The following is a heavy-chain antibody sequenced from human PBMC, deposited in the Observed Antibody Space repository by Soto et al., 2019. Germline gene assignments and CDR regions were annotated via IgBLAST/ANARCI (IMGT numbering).Heavy chain of an antibody. D-gene: IGHD6-19*01. J-gene: IGHJ4*02. CDR3: PRDPQDFLSAFDY. Sequence: SQTLSLTCAISGDSVSNNGATWNWIRQSPSRGLEWLGRAYYRSRWIYDYAMSVKSRISINPDTSKNQVSLQLNSVTPADTAGYYCPRDPQDFLSAFDYWGRGTLVTVSS. CDR1: GDSVSNNGAT. V-gene: IGHV6-1*01. CDR2: AYYRSRWIY.